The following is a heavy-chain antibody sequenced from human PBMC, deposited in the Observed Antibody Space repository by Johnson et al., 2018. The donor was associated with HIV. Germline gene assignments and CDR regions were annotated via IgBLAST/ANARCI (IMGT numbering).Heavy chain of an antibody. Sequence: QMQLVESGGGVVQPGRSLRLSCAASGFTFSSYVMHWVRQAPVKGLEWVAVISYDGSIKYYADSVKGRFTISRDNSKNTLYLQMNSLTTEDTAVYYCARDRPDNNGSGSLGAFDIWGQGTMVTVSS. J-gene: IGHJ3*02. CDR1: GFTFSSYV. D-gene: IGHD3-10*01. CDR2: ISYDGSIK. V-gene: IGHV3-30*04. CDR3: ARDRPDNNGSGSLGAFDI.